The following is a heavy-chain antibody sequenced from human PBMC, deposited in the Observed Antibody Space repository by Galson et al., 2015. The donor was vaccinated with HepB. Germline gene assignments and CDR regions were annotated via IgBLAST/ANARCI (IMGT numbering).Heavy chain of an antibody. CDR3: ARERRDFPEWLFHITKNAFDI. D-gene: IGHD3-3*01. J-gene: IGHJ3*02. V-gene: IGHV3-74*01. CDR2: INSDGNST. CDR1: GFTFSSYW. Sequence: SLRLSCAASGFTFSSYWMHWVRQAPGKGLVWVSRINSDGNSTSNADSVKGRFTISRDNAENTLYLQMNSLRAEDTAVYYCARERRDFPEWLFHITKNAFDIWGQGTMVTVSS.